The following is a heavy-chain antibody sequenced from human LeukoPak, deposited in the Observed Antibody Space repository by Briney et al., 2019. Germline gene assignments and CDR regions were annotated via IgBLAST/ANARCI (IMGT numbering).Heavy chain of an antibody. Sequence: PGGSLRLSCAASGFTFSNAWMSWVRQAPGKGLEWVGRIKSKTDGGTTDYAAPVKGRFTISRDDSKNTLYLQMNGLKTEDTAVYYCTTFTAGLYFDYWGQGTLVTVSS. CDR1: GFTFSNAW. V-gene: IGHV3-15*01. CDR2: IKSKTDGGTT. CDR3: TTFTAGLYFDY. D-gene: IGHD5-18*01. J-gene: IGHJ4*02.